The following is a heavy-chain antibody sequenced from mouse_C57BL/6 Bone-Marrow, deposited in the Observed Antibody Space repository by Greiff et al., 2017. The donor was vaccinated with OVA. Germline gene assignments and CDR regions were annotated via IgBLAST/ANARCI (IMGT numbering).Heavy chain of an antibody. CDR1: GFTFSDYG. J-gene: IGHJ4*01. D-gene: IGHD1-1*01. CDR2: ISSGSSTI. CDR3: ASKQGHYSSSPYYAMDY. Sequence: EVKLVESGGGLVKPGGSLTLSCAASGFTFSDYGMHWVRQAPEKGLEWVAYISSGSSTIYYADTVKGRFPISRDNAKNTLFLQITSLRSEDTAMYYCASKQGHYSSSPYYAMDYWGQGTSVTVSS. V-gene: IGHV5-17*01.